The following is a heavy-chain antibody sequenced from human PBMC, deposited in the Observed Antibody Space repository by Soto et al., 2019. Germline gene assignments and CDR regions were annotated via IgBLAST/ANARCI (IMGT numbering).Heavy chain of an antibody. J-gene: IGHJ4*02. D-gene: IGHD6-6*01. Sequence: GGSLRLSCAASGFTFSSYAMSWVRQAPGKGLEWVSGISGSGGSTYYADSVKGRFTISRDNSKNTLYLQMNSLRAEDTAVYYCAKFQYSSSSGSDYWGQGTLVTVSS. CDR1: GFTFSSYA. CDR2: ISGSGGST. CDR3: AKFQYSSSSGSDY. V-gene: IGHV3-23*01.